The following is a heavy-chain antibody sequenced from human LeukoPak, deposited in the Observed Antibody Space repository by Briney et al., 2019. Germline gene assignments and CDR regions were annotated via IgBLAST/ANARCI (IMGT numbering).Heavy chain of an antibody. J-gene: IGHJ4*02. CDR1: GYTFTGYY. CDR2: INPNSGGT. D-gene: IGHD6-19*01. Sequence: ASVKVSCKASGYTFTGYYMHWVRQAPGQGLEWMGWINPNSGGTNYAQKFQGRVTMTRDTSISTAYMELSRPRSDDTAVYYCAREGYGSGNFDYWGQGTLVTVSS. CDR3: AREGYGSGNFDY. V-gene: IGHV1-2*02.